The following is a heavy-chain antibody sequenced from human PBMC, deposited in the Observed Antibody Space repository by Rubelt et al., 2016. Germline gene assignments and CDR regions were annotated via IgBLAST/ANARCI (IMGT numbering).Heavy chain of an antibody. D-gene: IGHD4-23*01. J-gene: IGHJ2*01. CDR2: ISGTGDDS. V-gene: IGHV3-23*01. Sequence: GQGLEWVSSISGTGDDSYYADSVKGRFTISRDNAKSTLYLQMNSLRAEDTAVYYCVKMYDYGDNSNWYFDLWGRDTLVTVSS. CDR3: VKMYDYGDNSNWYFDL.